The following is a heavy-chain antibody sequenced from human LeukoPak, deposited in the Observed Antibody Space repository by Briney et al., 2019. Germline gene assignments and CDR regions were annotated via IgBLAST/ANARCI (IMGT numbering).Heavy chain of an antibody. CDR3: AKDRGYSYGFFDY. V-gene: IGHV3-9*01. J-gene: IGHJ4*02. Sequence: PGRSLRLSCAASGFTFDDYAMHWVRQAPGKGLEWVSGISWNSGSIGYADSVKGRFTISRDNAKNSLYLQMNSLRAEDTALYYRAKDRGYSYGFFDYWGQGTLVTVSS. D-gene: IGHD5-18*01. CDR1: GFTFDDYA. CDR2: ISWNSGSI.